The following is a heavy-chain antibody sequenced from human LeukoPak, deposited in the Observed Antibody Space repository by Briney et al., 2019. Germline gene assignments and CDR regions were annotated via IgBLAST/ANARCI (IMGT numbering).Heavy chain of an antibody. CDR2: INPNSGGT. D-gene: IGHD3-3*01. CDR3: ARIRFLEWLLYYDY. J-gene: IGHJ4*02. Sequence: GASVKVSCKASGYTFTGYYMHWVRQAPGQGLEWMGWINPNSGGTNYAQKLQGRVTMTRDTSISTAYMELSRLRSDDTAVYYCARIRFLEWLLYYDYWGQGTLVTVSS. CDR1: GYTFTGYY. V-gene: IGHV1-2*02.